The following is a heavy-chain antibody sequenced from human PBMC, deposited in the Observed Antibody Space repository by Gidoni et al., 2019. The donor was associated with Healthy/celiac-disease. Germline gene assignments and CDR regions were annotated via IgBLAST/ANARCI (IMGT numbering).Heavy chain of an antibody. V-gene: IGHV3-9*01. Sequence: EVQLVVSGGGLVHPGRSLRLSCAASGFNFDDYALHWVRQAPGKGLEWVSGISWNSGSIGYADSVKGRFTISRDNDKNSLYLQMNSLRAEDTALYYCAKEIIVDTAMVRGSAFDIWGQGTMVTVSS. J-gene: IGHJ3*02. D-gene: IGHD5-18*01. CDR3: AKEIIVDTAMVRGSAFDI. CDR1: GFNFDDYA. CDR2: ISWNSGSI.